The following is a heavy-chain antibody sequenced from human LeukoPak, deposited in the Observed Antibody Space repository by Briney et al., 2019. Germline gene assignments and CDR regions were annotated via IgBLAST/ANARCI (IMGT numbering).Heavy chain of an antibody. V-gene: IGHV3-23*01. CDR1: GFTFSSYA. Sequence: GGSLRLFCAASGFTFSSYAMSWVRQAPGKGLEWVSAISGSGGSTYYADSVKGRFTISRDNSKNTLYLQMNSLRAEDTAVYYCAKDKSSGWYGYFQHWGQGTLVTVSS. J-gene: IGHJ1*01. CDR3: AKDKSSGWYGYFQH. CDR2: ISGSGGST. D-gene: IGHD6-19*01.